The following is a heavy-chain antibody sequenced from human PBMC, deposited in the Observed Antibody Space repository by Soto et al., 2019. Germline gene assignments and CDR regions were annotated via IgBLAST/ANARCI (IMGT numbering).Heavy chain of an antibody. Sequence: GGSLRLSCAASGFTFSSYWMSWVRQAPGKGREWVANRKQDGSEKNYEDSVKGRFTISRDNAKNTLHLQMFSLRAADTAIYFCVRDDHHYSFDVWGQGTTVTVSS. D-gene: IGHD2-21*01. V-gene: IGHV3-7*03. J-gene: IGHJ3*01. CDR1: GFTFSSYW. CDR2: RKQDGSEK. CDR3: VRDDHHYSFDV.